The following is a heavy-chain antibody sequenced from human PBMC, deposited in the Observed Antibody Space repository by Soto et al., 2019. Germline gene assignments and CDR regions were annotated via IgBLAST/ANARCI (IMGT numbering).Heavy chain of an antibody. CDR1: GGSVNSRNYY. CDR2: VTYIYASEST. CDR3: ARSGHGYSPVVSFY. D-gene: IGHD5-18*01. V-gene: IGHV4-61*01. J-gene: IGHJ4*02. Sequence: SETLSLTCTVSGGSVNSRNYYWTWIRQPPGKGLEWIGYVTYIYASESTNYNPSLKSRVTISLDTSKNQVSLKLSSLTAADTAINYCARSGHGYSPVVSFYWGQGTLLTVSS.